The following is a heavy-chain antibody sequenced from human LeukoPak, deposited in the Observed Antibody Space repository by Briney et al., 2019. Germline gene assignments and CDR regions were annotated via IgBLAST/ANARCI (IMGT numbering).Heavy chain of an antibody. J-gene: IGHJ3*02. Sequence: PGGSLRLSCVASGFTFSTYNINWVRQAPGKGLEWVSFIDASGNYIQYADSMKGRFTISRDNAQNSLFLQLNSLRVEDTAVYYFARDKGVAIRAYDIWGQGTMVTVSS. V-gene: IGHV3-21*06. D-gene: IGHD3-22*01. CDR3: ARDKGVAIRAYDI. CDR1: GFTFSTYN. CDR2: IDASGNYI.